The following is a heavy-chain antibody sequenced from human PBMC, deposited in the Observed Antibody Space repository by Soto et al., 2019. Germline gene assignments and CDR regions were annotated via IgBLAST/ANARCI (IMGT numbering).Heavy chain of an antibody. CDR1: GGSFSGYY. CDR3: ARFPIERSSWTNPRYFDY. J-gene: IGHJ4*02. D-gene: IGHD2-15*01. Sequence: QVQLQQWGAGLLKPAETLSLTCGVYGGSFSGYYWSWIRQPPGKGLEWIGEINHSGFTNYDPSLKSRVTISVDTSKNQFSLEMSSVTAADTAVYYCARFPIERSSWTNPRYFDYWGQGTLVTVSS. V-gene: IGHV4-34*01. CDR2: INHSGFT.